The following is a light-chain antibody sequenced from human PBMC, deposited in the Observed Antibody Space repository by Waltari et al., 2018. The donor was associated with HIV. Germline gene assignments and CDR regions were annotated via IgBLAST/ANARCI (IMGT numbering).Light chain of an antibody. CDR3: VSYTEKDTFLL. CDR1: SNDIGTYNF. V-gene: IGLV2-8*01. Sequence: QSALTQPPSASGSPGQSVAISCTGSSNDIGTYNFVSWYQHHPGKAPKLIIYDVTRRPPGIPDRFPGTKSGYPASLTVSDIQVEDEADYYCVSYTEKDTFLLFGGGTKLAV. J-gene: IGLJ2*01. CDR2: DVT.